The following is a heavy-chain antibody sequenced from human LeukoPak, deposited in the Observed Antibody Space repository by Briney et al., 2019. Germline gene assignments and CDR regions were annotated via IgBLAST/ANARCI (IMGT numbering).Heavy chain of an antibody. J-gene: IGHJ4*02. V-gene: IGHV3-7*01. CDR3: AKGRNFFWSGYDS. Sequence: GGSLRLSCAASGFAFSDSWMTWIRQAPGKGLEWVAFIKGDGSAKKYVDSVKGRFTISRDNAKNSLFLQMNSLRAEDTAVYYCAKGRNFFWSGYDSWGQGTLVTVSS. D-gene: IGHD3-3*01. CDR2: IKGDGSAK. CDR1: GFAFSDSW.